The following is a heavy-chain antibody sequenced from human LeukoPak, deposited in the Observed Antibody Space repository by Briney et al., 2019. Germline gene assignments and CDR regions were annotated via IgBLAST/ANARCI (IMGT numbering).Heavy chain of an antibody. Sequence: SVKVSCKASGGTFSNYAINWVRQAPGQGLEWMGRIIPVLNITTYAQKFQGSVTITADTSTSTVYMELSSLRSEETAVYYCARDQGLTAPPPYGLDVWGQGTTVIVSS. CDR1: GGTFSNYA. V-gene: IGHV1-69*04. J-gene: IGHJ6*02. CDR3: ARDQGLTAPPPYGLDV. D-gene: IGHD5-18*01. CDR2: IIPVLNIT.